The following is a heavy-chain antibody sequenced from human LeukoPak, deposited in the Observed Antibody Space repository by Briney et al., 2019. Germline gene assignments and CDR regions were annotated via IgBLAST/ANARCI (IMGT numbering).Heavy chain of an antibody. Sequence: ASVKVSCKASGYTFTSYGISWVRQAPGQGLEWMGWISPYNGNTNYAQKFQGRVTMNKDTSTRTADMDLRSLRSDATAVYYCARDIWFGDFDYWGQGTLVTVSS. V-gene: IGHV1-18*01. CDR3: ARDIWFGDFDY. CDR2: ISPYNGNT. CDR1: GYTFTSYG. J-gene: IGHJ4*02. D-gene: IGHD3-10*01.